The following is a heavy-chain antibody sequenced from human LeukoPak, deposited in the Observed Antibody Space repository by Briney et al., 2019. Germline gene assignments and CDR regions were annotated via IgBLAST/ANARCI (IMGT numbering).Heavy chain of an antibody. CDR1: GFTFSSYC. CDR3: AREPPEVLWFGGFDY. D-gene: IGHD3-10*01. Sequence: PGGPLRLSCAPSGFTFSSYCMLCVRQAPGKGLVWVSRINSDGSSTRYADPVRGRFTISRDNAKHTLYLQINSLRAEDTAVCYCAREPPEVLWFGGFDYWGQGTLVTVSS. CDR2: INSDGSST. V-gene: IGHV3-74*01. J-gene: IGHJ4*02.